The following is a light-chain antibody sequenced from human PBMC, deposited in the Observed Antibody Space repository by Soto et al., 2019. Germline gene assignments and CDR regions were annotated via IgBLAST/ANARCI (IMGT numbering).Light chain of an antibody. Sequence: EIVLTQPPGPLSVSPGDRVTLSCRASQTVNNNYLAWYQQKPGQAPLLLIYGASTPATGTPARFSGSGSGTDFTLTVSRLEPEDFAVYYCQQYGGSAPWTFGPGTKVDMK. CDR1: QTVNNNY. CDR2: GAS. V-gene: IGKV3-20*01. J-gene: IGKJ1*01. CDR3: QQYGGSAPWT.